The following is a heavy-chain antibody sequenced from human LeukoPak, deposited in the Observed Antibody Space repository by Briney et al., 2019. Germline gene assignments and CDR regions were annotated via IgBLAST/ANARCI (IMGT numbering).Heavy chain of an antibody. CDR1: GYTFTSYA. J-gene: IGHJ3*02. V-gene: IGHV1-18*01. CDR2: ISAYNGNT. Sequence: ASVKVSCKASGYTFTSYAMHWVSQAPGQGLEWMGWISAYNGNTNYAQKLQGRVTMTTDTSTSTAYMELRSLRSDDTAVYYCARVGSSTQRGAFDIWGQGTMVTVSS. D-gene: IGHD6-13*01. CDR3: ARVGSSTQRGAFDI.